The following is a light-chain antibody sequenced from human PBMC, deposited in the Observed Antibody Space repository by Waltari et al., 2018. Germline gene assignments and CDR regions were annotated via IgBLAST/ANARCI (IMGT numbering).Light chain of an antibody. J-gene: IGLJ2*01. Sequence: QSALTQPSSVSGSPGQAVTLLCAGTSNDVGGSHSVSWYQEHPGQAPRVIIYDVSDRPSGVSDRFSGSKSGNTASLTISGLQAEDEADYYCSSQSSNDVVLFGGGTKLTVL. V-gene: IGLV2-14*01. CDR1: SNDVGGSHS. CDR2: DVS. CDR3: SSQSSNDVVL.